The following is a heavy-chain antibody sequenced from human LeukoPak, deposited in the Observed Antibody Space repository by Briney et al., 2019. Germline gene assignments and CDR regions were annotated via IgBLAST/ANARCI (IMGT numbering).Heavy chain of an antibody. CDR1: GFTFNSYP. CDR3: ARHRSPWLIDY. Sequence: GSLRLSCAASGFTFNSYPMSWVRQAPWERLQWVSGISDSGGNTYYADSVRGRFTISRDNSKNTLYLQMNSLRAEDTAVYYCARHRSPWLIDYWGQGTLVTVSS. V-gene: IGHV3-23*01. CDR2: ISDSGGNT. D-gene: IGHD5-12*01. J-gene: IGHJ4*02.